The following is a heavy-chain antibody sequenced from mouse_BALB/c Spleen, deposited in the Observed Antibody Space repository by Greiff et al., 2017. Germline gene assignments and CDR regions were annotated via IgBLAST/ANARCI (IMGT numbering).Heavy chain of an antibody. CDR3: ARGDYGSSPFAY. D-gene: IGHD1-1*01. CDR1: GFTFSSFG. CDR2: ISSGSSTI. Sequence: VHVKQSGGGLVQPGGSRKLSCAASGFTFSSFGMHWVRQAPEKGLEWVAYISSGSSTIYYADTVKGRFTISRDNPKNTLFLQMTSLRSEDMAMYYCARGDYGSSPFAYWGQGTLVTVSA. J-gene: IGHJ3*01. V-gene: IGHV5-17*02.